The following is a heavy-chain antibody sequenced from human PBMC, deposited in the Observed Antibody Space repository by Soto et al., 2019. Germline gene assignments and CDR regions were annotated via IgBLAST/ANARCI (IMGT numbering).Heavy chain of an antibody. D-gene: IGHD2-8*02. J-gene: IGHJ4*02. CDR1: GGSFSGYY. CDR2: IYHSGST. Sequence: SDTLSLTSAVYGGSFSGYYWTWIRQPPGTGLEWIGEIYHSGSTNYNPSLKSRVTISVDTSKNQFSLRLTSVTATDTAVYYCARDKITGLFDYWGQGTLVTVSS. V-gene: IGHV4-34*01. CDR3: ARDKITGLFDY.